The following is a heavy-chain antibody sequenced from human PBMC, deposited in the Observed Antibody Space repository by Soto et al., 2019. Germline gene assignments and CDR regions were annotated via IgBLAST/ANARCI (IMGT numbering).Heavy chain of an antibody. J-gene: IGHJ6*02. CDR1: GFTFSSCT. Sequence: EVHLVESGGGLVKPGGSLRLSCAVSGFTFSSCTMNWVRQAPGKGLEWVSPISTSTSHIYYADSVKGRFTISRDNAKNSQFLQMNRISAEATAVYCCTGCSGGACHQNYGMDVWGQGTTVTVSS. CDR2: ISTSTSHI. D-gene: IGHD2-15*01. CDR3: TGCSGGACHQNYGMDV. V-gene: IGHV3-21*01.